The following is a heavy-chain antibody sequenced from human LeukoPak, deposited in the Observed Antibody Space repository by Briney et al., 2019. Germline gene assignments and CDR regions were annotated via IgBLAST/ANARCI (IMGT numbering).Heavy chain of an antibody. J-gene: IGHJ4*02. D-gene: IGHD4-23*01. CDR3: ARDGDDYGGHDY. CDR2: IYHSGST. Sequence: SETLSLTCTVSGGSISSGGYYWSWIRQPPGKGLEWIGYIYHSGSTYYNPSLKSRVTISVDRSKNQFSLKLSSVTAADTAVYYCARDGDDYGGHDYWGQGTLVTVSS. CDR1: GGSISSGGYY. V-gene: IGHV4-30-2*01.